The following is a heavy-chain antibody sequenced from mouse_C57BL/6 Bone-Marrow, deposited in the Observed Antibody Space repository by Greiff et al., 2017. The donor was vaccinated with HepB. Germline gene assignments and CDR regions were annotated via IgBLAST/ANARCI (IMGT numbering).Heavy chain of an antibody. CDR2: IYPGDGDT. J-gene: IGHJ4*01. CDR3: ARYETYYSNYYDWDD. V-gene: IGHV1-80*01. CDR1: GYAFSSYW. D-gene: IGHD2-5*01. Sequence: VQLQQSGAELVKPGASVKISCKASGYAFSSYWMNWVKQRPGKGLEWIGQIYPGDGDTNYYGKFKGKATLTEDKSSSTAYMQLSSLTSEDSAVYCCARYETYYSNYYDWDDWGQGTTVTVSS.